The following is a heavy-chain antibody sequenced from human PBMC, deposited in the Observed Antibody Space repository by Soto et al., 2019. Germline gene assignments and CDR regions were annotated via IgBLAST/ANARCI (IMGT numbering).Heavy chain of an antibody. J-gene: IGHJ4*02. CDR3: ARHKVAYYDILTGPILN. Sequence: SETLSLTCTVSGGSISSYYWSWIRQPPGKGLEWIGYIYYSGSTNYNPSLKSRVTISVDTSKNQFSLKLSSVTAADTAVYYCARHKVAYYDILTGPILNLGQGTLVTVSS. D-gene: IGHD3-9*01. CDR1: GGSISSYY. V-gene: IGHV4-59*08. CDR2: IYYSGST.